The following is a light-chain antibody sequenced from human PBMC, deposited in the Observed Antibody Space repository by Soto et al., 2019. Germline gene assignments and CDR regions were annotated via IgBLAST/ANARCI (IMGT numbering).Light chain of an antibody. CDR2: TAS. Sequence: DIQMTQSPTSLSASVGDRVTITCRASQGIGYNLAWYQQKPGKVPKVLIYTASTLHSGVPSRLSGSGSGTEFTLTINSLQPEDVATYFCQKYYSVPWSFGQGTRVEI. CDR1: QGIGYN. J-gene: IGKJ1*01. V-gene: IGKV1-27*01. CDR3: QKYYSVPWS.